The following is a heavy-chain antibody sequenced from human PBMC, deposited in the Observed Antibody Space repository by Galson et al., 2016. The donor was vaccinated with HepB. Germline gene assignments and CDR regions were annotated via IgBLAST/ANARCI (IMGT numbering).Heavy chain of an antibody. V-gene: IGHV3-23*01. CDR1: GFTFSSYA. J-gene: IGHJ4*02. D-gene: IGHD6-13*01. Sequence: SLRLSCAASGFTFSSYAMTWVRQAPGKGLEWVSGISGSGANTYYANAVKGRFTISRDNSNNTLYLQVNSQRAAYTTLYFCARYSNSWAPFDYWGQGRLVTVSS. CDR2: ISGSGANT. CDR3: ARYSNSWAPFDY.